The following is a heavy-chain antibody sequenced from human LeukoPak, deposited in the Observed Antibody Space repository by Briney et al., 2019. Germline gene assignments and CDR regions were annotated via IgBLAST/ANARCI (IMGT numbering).Heavy chain of an antibody. V-gene: IGHV3-9*02. CDR3: ARSRRDGFSHSIYY. Sequence: PGRSLRLSCAASGFTSDDYAMHWVRQAPGKGLEWVSGISWNSGSIGYADSVKGRFTISRDNAKNSLYLQMNSLRAEDTAVYYCARSRRDGFSHSIYYWGQGTLVTVSS. D-gene: IGHD3-3*01. J-gene: IGHJ4*02. CDR1: GFTSDDYA. CDR2: ISWNSGSI.